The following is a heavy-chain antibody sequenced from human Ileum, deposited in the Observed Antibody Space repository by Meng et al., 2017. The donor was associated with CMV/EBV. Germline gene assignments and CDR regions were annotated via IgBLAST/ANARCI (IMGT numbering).Heavy chain of an antibody. CDR1: SFRRSY. D-gene: IGHD6-6*01. V-gene: IGHV4-34*01. J-gene: IGHJ4*02. CDR2: INHSGST. Sequence: SFRRSYWSWFRQPPGKGLEWIGEINHSGSTNYNPSLKSRVTISVDTSKNQFSLKLSSVTAADTAVYYCARTGYSSSSRFGLGAFYYWGQGTLVTVSS. CDR3: ARTGYSSSSRFGLGAFYY.